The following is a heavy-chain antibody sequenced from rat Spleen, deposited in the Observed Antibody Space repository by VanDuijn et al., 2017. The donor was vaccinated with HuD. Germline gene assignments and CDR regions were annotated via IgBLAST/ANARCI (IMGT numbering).Heavy chain of an antibody. CDR1: GFTFRVYG. CDR3: ARHNSGYGGPYWYFDF. Sequence: EVQLVESGGGSVQPGRSLKLSCAGSGFTFRVYGMAWVRQAPTKGLEWVASISTGGSYTFYRDSVKGRFTISRDDAKNTVSLQMDSLRSEDTATYYCARHNSGYGGPYWYFDFWGPGTMVTVSS. V-gene: IGHV5S13*01. CDR2: ISTGGSYT. D-gene: IGHD4-3*01. J-gene: IGHJ1*01.